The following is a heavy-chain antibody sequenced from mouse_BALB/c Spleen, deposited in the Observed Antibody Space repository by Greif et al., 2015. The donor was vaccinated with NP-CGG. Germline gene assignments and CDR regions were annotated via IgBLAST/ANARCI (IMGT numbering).Heavy chain of an antibody. V-gene: IGHV1S41*01. CDR2: IAPGSGSI. D-gene: IGHD2-14*01. CDR1: GYTFTSYW. J-gene: IGHJ1*01. CDR3: ARGYGSYWYFDV. Sequence: DLVKPGASVKLSCKASGYTFTSYWIHWIKQRPGQGLEWIGRIAPGSGSIYYNEMFKGKATLPVDTSSSTAYSQLSSLSSEDSAVYFCARGYGSYWYFDVWGAGTTVTVSS.